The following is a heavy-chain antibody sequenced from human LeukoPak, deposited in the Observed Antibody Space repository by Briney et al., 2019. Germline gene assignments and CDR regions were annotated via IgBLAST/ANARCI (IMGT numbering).Heavy chain of an antibody. CDR2: IWYDGSNK. J-gene: IGHJ4*02. CDR3: ARAGIAAAGTGYFDY. Sequence: GGSLRLSCAASGFTFSSYGMHWVRQAPGKGLEWVAVIWYDGSNKYYADSVKGRFTISRDNSKNMLYLQMNSLRAEDTAVYYCARAGIAAAGTGYFDYWGQGTLVTVSS. CDR1: GFTFSSYG. D-gene: IGHD6-13*01. V-gene: IGHV3-33*01.